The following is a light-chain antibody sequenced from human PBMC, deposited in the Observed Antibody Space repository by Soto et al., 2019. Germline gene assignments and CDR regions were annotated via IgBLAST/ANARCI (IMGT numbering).Light chain of an antibody. CDR1: QSVHSD. CDR2: DAS. Sequence: EIVMKQSPVTLSVSPGEGATLSCRASQSVHSDLAWYQQKPGQAPRLLIYDASTRATGIPARFSGSGSGTEFTLTISILQSEDFAVYYCQHYTSWPPLSFGGGTKVEI. J-gene: IGKJ4*01. CDR3: QHYTSWPPLS. V-gene: IGKV3-15*01.